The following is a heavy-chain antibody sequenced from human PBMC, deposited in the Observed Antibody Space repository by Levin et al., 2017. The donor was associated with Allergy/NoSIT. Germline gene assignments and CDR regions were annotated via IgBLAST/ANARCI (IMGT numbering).Heavy chain of an antibody. CDR3: AKRGYCSGNTCQSHDAIDV. CDR2: IVFDGNDQ. Sequence: GGSLRLSCAASGFQFSLYGMHWVRQAPGKGLEWVALIVFDGNDQYYADSVKGRFTISRDNSKTTLYLQMSSLRENDTAIYYCAKRGYCSGNTCQSHDAIDVWGQGTLVIVSS. V-gene: IGHV3-30*18. CDR1: GFQFSLYG. D-gene: IGHD2-15*01. J-gene: IGHJ3*01.